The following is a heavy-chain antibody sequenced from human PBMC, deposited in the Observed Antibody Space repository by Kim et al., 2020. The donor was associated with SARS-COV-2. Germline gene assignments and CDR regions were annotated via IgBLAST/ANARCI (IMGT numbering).Heavy chain of an antibody. CDR2: IYPGDSDT. J-gene: IGHJ5*02. CDR3: ALQRDSTEPNSWFHT. D-gene: IGHD1-7*01. CDR1: GYSFATHW. V-gene: IGHV5-51*01. Sequence: GESLKISCTGSGYSFATHWIGWVRQMPGKGLEWMGIIYPGDSDTKYSPSFQGHVTISADKSISTAYLQWRSLEASDTANYYCALQRDSTEPNSWFHTWGQGTLVSVSS.